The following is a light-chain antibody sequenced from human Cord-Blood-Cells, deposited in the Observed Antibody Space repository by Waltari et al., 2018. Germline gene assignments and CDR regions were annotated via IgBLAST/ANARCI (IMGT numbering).Light chain of an antibody. CDR3: CSYAGSSTFVV. J-gene: IGLJ2*01. CDR2: EGS. V-gene: IGLV2-23*03. Sequence: QSALTQPASVSGSPGKSITLSCTGTRRDVASSNLASWYQQHPGKAPKLMIYEGSKRPSGVSNRFSGSKSGNTASLTISGLQAEDEADYCCSYAGSSTFVVFGGGTKLTVL. CDR1: RRDVASSNL.